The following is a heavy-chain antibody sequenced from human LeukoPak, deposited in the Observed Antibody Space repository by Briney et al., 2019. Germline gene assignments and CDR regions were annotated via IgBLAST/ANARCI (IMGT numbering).Heavy chain of an antibody. Sequence: GGSLRLSCAASGFTVSSNYMSWVRQAPGKGLEWVSVIYSGGSTYYADSVKGRFTISRDNSKNTLYLQMNSLRAEDTAVYYCARGWAAYHYYYCGMDVWGQGTTVTVSS. CDR3: ARGWAAYHYYYCGMDV. J-gene: IGHJ6*02. V-gene: IGHV3-66*01. CDR2: IYSGGST. CDR1: GFTVSSNY. D-gene: IGHD2-15*01.